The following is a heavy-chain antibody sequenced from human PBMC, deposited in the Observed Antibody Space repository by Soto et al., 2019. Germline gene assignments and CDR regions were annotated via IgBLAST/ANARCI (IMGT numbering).Heavy chain of an antibody. CDR1: GFTVSSTY. D-gene: IGHD3-22*01. Sequence: GGSLRLSCAASGFTVSSTYMNWVRQAPGRGLEWVSVTYSGGSTYYADSVKGRFTISRDNSKNTVYLQMNSLRAEDTAVFYCARTPYFDSSGYYYQYGMDVWGQGTTVTVSS. CDR3: ARTPYFDSSGYYYQYGMDV. J-gene: IGHJ6*02. CDR2: TYSGGST. V-gene: IGHV3-53*01.